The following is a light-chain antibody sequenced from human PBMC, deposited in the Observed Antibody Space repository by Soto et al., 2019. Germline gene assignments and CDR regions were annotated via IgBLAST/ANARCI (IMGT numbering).Light chain of an antibody. V-gene: IGKV1-39*01. CDR1: QTIGIY. Sequence: DIQMTQSPSSLSASVGDRVTITCRASQTIGIYLNWYQQKPKTAPKLLIFAASILQRGVPSRFSGSGSGTDFTLTISTPQPEDVAIYYCQQSYSTPPYTFGQGNKMEIK. CDR2: AAS. CDR3: QQSYSTPPYT. J-gene: IGKJ2*01.